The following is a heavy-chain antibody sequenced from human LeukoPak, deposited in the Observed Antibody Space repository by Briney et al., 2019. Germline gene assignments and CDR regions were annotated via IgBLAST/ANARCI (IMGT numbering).Heavy chain of an antibody. CDR3: ARDELWFGESYAVYFQH. V-gene: IGHV3-30-3*01. Sequence: GGSLRLSCAASGFTFSSYAMHWVRQAPGKGLEWVAVISYDGSNKYYADSVKGRFTISRDNSKNTLYLQMNSLRAEDTAVYYCARDELWFGESYAVYFQHWGQGTLVTVSS. CDR1: GFTFSSYA. D-gene: IGHD3-10*01. J-gene: IGHJ1*01. CDR2: ISYDGSNK.